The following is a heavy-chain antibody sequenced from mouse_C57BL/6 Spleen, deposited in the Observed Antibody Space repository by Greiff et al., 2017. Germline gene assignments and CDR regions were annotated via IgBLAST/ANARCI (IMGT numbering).Heavy chain of an antibody. CDR1: GYTFTSYD. CDR3: ARRGYYGSSYLYYYAMDY. D-gene: IGHD1-1*01. Sequence: QVQLQQSGPELVKPGASVKLSCKASGYTFTSYDINWVKQRPGQGLEWIGWIYPRDGSTKYNEKFKGKATLTVDTSSSTAYMELHSLTAEDSAVYFCARRGYYGSSYLYYYAMDYWGQGTSVTVSS. J-gene: IGHJ4*01. V-gene: IGHV1-85*01. CDR2: IYPRDGST.